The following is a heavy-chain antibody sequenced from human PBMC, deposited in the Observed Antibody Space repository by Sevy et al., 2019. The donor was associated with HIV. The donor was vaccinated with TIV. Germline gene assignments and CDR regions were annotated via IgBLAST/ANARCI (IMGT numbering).Heavy chain of an antibody. D-gene: IGHD1-26*01. V-gene: IGHV1-69*13. CDR1: GGTFSSYA. CDR3: ARERVGATTHFDY. Sequence: ASVKVSCKASGGTFSSYAISWVRQAPGQGLEWMGGIIPIFGTVNYAQKFQGRVTITADESTSTAYMELSSLRSEDTAVYYCARERVGATTHFDYWGQGTLVTVSS. J-gene: IGHJ4*02. CDR2: IIPIFGTV.